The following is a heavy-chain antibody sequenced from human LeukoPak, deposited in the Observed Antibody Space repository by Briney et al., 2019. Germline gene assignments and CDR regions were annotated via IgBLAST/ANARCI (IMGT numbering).Heavy chain of an antibody. CDR2: VYYSGST. Sequence: SETLSLTCTVSGGSISSKNYYWGWIRQPPGKGLEWIGSVYYSGSTYYNPSLQSRLTIFVDTSKNQFSLNLSSVTAADAAVYYCARQIHLLGHLHYFDSWGQGTLVTVSS. D-gene: IGHD2-8*02. CDR3: ARQIHLLGHLHYFDS. J-gene: IGHJ4*02. V-gene: IGHV4-39*01. CDR1: GGSISSKNYY.